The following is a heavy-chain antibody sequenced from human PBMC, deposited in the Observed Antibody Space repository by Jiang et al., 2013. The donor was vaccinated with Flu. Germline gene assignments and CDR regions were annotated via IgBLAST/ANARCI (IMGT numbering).Heavy chain of an antibody. CDR2: SYDGSNK. J-gene: IGHJ4*02. CDR3: ARDLILRLLWFGEFALDY. V-gene: IGHV3-30-3*01. Sequence: SYDGSNKYYADSVKGRFHHLQRQFQNTLYLQMNSLRAEDTAVYYCARDLILRLLWFGEFALDYWGQGTLVTVSS. D-gene: IGHD3-10*01.